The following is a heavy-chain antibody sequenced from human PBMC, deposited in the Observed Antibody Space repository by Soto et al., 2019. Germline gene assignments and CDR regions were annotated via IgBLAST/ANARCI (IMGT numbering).Heavy chain of an antibody. Sequence: GVPVQVPCHASRYIFPNFFIHWLRQDPGQGLECMGISNTSGGSTTYPQKFQGRVTMTRNTSTSTVQMELIALRAEDTAVYYCVRAQVGRPLDVWGPGTTVTVSS. V-gene: IGHV1-46*01. CDR3: VRAQVGRPLDV. J-gene: IGHJ6*02. CDR2: SNTSGGST. D-gene: IGHD1-26*01. CDR1: RYIFPNFF.